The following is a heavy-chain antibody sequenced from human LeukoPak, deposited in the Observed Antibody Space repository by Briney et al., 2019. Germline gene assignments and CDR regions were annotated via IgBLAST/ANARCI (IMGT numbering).Heavy chain of an antibody. CDR1: GFTFSSHW. Sequence: PGGSLRLSCAASGFTFSSHWMHWVRQAPGKGLVWVSRISSDGTNTNYADSVKGRFTISRDNSKNSLYLQMNSLRTEDTALYYCAKDINPYGGPRRYYYYYGMDVWGQGTTVTVSS. CDR3: AKDINPYGGPRRYYYYYGMDV. J-gene: IGHJ6*02. CDR2: ISSDGTNT. D-gene: IGHD4/OR15-4a*01. V-gene: IGHV3-74*01.